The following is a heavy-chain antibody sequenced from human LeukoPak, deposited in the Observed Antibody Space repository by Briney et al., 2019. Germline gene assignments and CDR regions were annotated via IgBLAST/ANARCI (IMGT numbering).Heavy chain of an antibody. D-gene: IGHD4-17*01. CDR3: PKDQRLDYGDYVDWFDP. J-gene: IGHJ5*02. Sequence: PGGSLRLSCAASGFTFSSYAMSWVRQAPGKGLEWVSAISGSGGSTYYADSVKGRFTISRDNSKNTLYLQMNSLRAEDTAVYYCPKDQRLDYGDYVDWFDPWGQGTLVTVSS. V-gene: IGHV3-23*01. CDR2: ISGSGGST. CDR1: GFTFSSYA.